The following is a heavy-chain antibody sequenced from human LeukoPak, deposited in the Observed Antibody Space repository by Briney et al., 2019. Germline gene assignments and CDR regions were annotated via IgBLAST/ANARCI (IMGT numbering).Heavy chain of an antibody. V-gene: IGHV1-46*01. Sequence: ASVKVSCKASGYTFTSYYIHWVRQAPGQGLEWMGIINPSGGITTYAQKFQRRVTMTRDKSTSTVYMELRRLTSEDTAAYYCARDGKTAAGNNFDYWGQGTLVTVSS. CDR3: ARDGKTAAGNNFDY. J-gene: IGHJ4*02. CDR1: GYTFTSYY. D-gene: IGHD6-13*01. CDR2: INPSGGIT.